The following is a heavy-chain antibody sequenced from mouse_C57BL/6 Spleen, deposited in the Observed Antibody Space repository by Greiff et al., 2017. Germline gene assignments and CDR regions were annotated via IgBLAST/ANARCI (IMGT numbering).Heavy chain of an antibody. J-gene: IGHJ3*01. V-gene: IGHV1-72*01. CDR3: ARANEYDDVPLAY. CDR2: IDPNSGST. Sequence: VQLQQPGAELVKPGASVKLSCKASGYTFTSYWMHWVKQRPGRGLEWIGRIDPNSGSTKYTEQFKSKATLTVDKPSSTAYLQLRILTSGYSAVYYCARANEYDDVPLAYWGQGTLVTVSA. CDR1: GYTFTSYW. D-gene: IGHD2-4*01.